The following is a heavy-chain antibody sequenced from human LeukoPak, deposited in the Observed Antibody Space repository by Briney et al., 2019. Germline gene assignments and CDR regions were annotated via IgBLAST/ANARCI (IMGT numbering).Heavy chain of an antibody. CDR3: AREGTVTTYLDV. D-gene: IGHD4-11*01. CDR2: IYYSGNT. V-gene: IGHV4-59*01. CDR1: GGSISNYY. Sequence: PSETLSLTCTVSGGSISNYYWSWLRQTPGKGLEGMGYIYYSGNTNYNPSLKSRVTISVDMSKNQFSLRLRSVTAADAAVYYCAREGTVTTYLDVWGKGTTVTVSS. J-gene: IGHJ6*04.